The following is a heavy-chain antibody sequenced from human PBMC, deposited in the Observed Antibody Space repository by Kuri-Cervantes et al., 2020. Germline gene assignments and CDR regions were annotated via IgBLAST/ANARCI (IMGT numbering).Heavy chain of an antibody. CDR3: ARGSLSSLNDGLYDS. D-gene: IGHD1-1*01. CDR2: IKQDGSEK. CDR1: GFTFSSYW. J-gene: IGHJ4*02. Sequence: GESLKISCAASGFTFSSYWMSWVRQAPGKGLEWVANIKQDGSEKYYVDSVKGRFTISRDNAKNSLYLQMDSLRAEDTAVYYCARGSLSSLNDGLYDSWGQGTLVTVSS. V-gene: IGHV3-7*01.